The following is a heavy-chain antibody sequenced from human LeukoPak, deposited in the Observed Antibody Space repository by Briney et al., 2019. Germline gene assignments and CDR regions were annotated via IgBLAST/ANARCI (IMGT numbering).Heavy chain of an antibody. CDR3: ATSAGDYRAGHYYYMGV. CDR1: GYTFTGYY. D-gene: IGHD4-11*01. V-gene: IGHV1-2*02. J-gene: IGHJ6*03. CDR2: INPNTAGT. Sequence: ASVKVSCKASGYTFTGYYFHWVRQAPGQGLEWMGWINPNTAGTNYAQKFLGGVSLTWDTSISTAYMELTRLTSDDTAVYYCATSAGDYRAGHYYYMGVWGKGTSVTVSS.